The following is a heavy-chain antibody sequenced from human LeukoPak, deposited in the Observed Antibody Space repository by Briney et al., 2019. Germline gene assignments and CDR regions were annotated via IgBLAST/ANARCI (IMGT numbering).Heavy chain of an antibody. CDR1: GFTFSRYE. V-gene: IGHV3-48*03. CDR3: ARVQWAYGSGSYPDY. D-gene: IGHD3-10*01. J-gene: IGHJ4*02. Sequence: GGSLRVSCAASGFTFSRYEMNWVRQAPGKGLEWVSYIRSSGSTIYYAHSVKGRFTISRDNAKNSLYLQMNSLRAEDTAVYHCARVQWAYGSGSYPDYWGQGTLVTVSS. CDR2: IRSSGSTI.